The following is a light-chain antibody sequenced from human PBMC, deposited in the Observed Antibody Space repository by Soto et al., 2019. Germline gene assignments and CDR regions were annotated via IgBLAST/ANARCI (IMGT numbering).Light chain of an antibody. CDR1: QSVSRN. V-gene: IGKV3-15*01. CDR3: HQYYYRPPWT. CDR2: GAS. J-gene: IGKJ1*01. Sequence: EIVMTQSPATLSVSPGERATLSCKASQSVSRNLAWYQQKPGQAPRLLIYGASTRATDIPARFSGSGSGTEFTLTISSLQSEDFAVYYCHQYYYRPPWTFGQGTKVDIK.